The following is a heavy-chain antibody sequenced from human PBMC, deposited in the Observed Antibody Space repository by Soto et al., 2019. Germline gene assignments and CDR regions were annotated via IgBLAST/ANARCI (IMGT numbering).Heavy chain of an antibody. Sequence: GESLKISCKGSGYSFTSYWIGWVRQMPGKGLEWMGIIYPGDSDTNYSPSFQGHVTISADKSISTAYLQWSSLKASDTAMYYCARLLGYCSSTSCYGMEYYYYGMDVWGQGTTVTVSS. CDR3: ARLLGYCSSTSCYGMEYYYYGMDV. CDR2: IYPGDSDT. CDR1: GYSFTSYW. V-gene: IGHV5-51*01. J-gene: IGHJ6*02. D-gene: IGHD2-2*01.